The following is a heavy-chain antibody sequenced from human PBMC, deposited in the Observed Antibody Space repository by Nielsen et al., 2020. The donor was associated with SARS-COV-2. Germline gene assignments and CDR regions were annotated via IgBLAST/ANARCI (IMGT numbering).Heavy chain of an antibody. CDR3: ARDPGRVAGTLGGGDFDH. J-gene: IGHJ4*01. CDR1: GFTFSDYY. V-gene: IGHV3-11*05. CDR2: ISSSSSYT. D-gene: IGHD6-19*01. Sequence: GESLKISCAASGFTFSDYYMSWIRQAPGKGLEWVSYISSSSSYTNYADSVKGRFTISRDNAKNSLYLQMNSLRAEDTAVYYCARDPGRVAGTLGGGDFDHWGQGTLVTVSS.